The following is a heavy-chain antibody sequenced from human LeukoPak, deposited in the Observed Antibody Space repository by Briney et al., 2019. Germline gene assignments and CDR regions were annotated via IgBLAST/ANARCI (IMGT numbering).Heavy chain of an antibody. D-gene: IGHD4-23*01. CDR1: GFTFSTYS. Sequence: GGSLRLSCVASGFTFSTYSMNWVRQAPGKGLEWISYISSSGSTIYCADSVKGRFTISRDNAKNSLYLQMNSLRAEDTTVYYCARDYGGSSPFDYWGQGTLVTVSS. CDR3: ARDYGGSSPFDY. J-gene: IGHJ4*02. CDR2: ISSSGSTI. V-gene: IGHV3-48*04.